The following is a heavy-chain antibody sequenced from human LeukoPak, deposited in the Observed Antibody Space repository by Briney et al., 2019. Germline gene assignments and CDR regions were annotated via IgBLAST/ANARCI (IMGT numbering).Heavy chain of an antibody. CDR3: ARDNSVGDNAWWFDP. V-gene: IGHV1-46*01. CDR2: INPAGGST. Sequence: ASVKVSCKASGYTFTGYYMHWVRQAHGQGLEWMGLINPAGGSTGYAQKFQGRVTMTRDMSTSTDYVELSSLRSEDTAIYYCARDNSVGDNAWWFDPWGQGTLVTVSS. D-gene: IGHD1-26*01. J-gene: IGHJ5*02. CDR1: GYTFTGYY.